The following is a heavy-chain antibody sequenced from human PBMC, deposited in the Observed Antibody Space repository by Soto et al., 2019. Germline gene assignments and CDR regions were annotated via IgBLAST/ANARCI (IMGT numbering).Heavy chain of an antibody. CDR1: GFTFSNYY. CDR2: ISSTGRTI. CDR3: ARSYSSGWEFDY. D-gene: IGHD6-19*01. V-gene: IGHV3-11*01. Sequence: GSLRLSCGASGFTFSNYYMSWIRQAPGKGLEWVSYISSTGRTIYYADSVKGRLTVSSDNAQNSLSLKLNSLRVEDTAVYYCARSYSSGWEFDYWGQGTQVTVSS. J-gene: IGHJ4*02.